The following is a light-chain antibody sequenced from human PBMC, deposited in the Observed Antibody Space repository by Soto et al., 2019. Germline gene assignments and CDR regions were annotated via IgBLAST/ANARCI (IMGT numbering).Light chain of an antibody. J-gene: IGLJ2*01. CDR2: DNN. CDR3: ATWDTSLSAVL. Sequence: QSVLTQPPSVSAAPGQKVTIACSGSSSNIGNNYVSWYQQVPGTAPELLIYDNNQRPSGIPDRLSGSKSGTSATLGITGLQTGDEADYYCATWDTSLSAVLFGGGTKLTVL. CDR1: SSNIGNNY. V-gene: IGLV1-51*01.